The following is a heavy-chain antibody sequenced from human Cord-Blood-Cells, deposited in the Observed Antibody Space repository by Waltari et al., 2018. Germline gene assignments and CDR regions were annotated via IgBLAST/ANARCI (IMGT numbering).Heavy chain of an antibody. J-gene: IGHJ5*02. CDR2: INPNSGGT. Sequence: QVQLVQSGAEVKKPGPSVKVSCKASGYTLLGYYMPWVRPDRAQGLEWMGWINPNSGGTNYAQKFQGRVTMTRDTSISTAYMELSRLRSDDTAVYYCARGVDCSSTSCYNWFDPWGQGTLVTVSS. CDR1: GYTLLGYY. D-gene: IGHD2-2*01. V-gene: IGHV1-2*02. CDR3: ARGVDCSSTSCYNWFDP.